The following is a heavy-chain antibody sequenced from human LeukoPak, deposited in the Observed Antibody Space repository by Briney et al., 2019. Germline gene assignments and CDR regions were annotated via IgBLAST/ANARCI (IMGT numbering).Heavy chain of an antibody. V-gene: IGHV4-39*01. Sequence: SETLSLTCTVSGGSISSSSYYWGWIRQPPGKGLEWIGSIYYSGSTYYNPSLESRVTISVDTSKNQFSLKLSSVTAADTAVYYCARPGQGGSSPNWFDPWGQGTLVTVSS. J-gene: IGHJ5*02. D-gene: IGHD2-15*01. CDR3: ARPGQGGSSPNWFDP. CDR1: GGSISSSSYY. CDR2: IYYSGST.